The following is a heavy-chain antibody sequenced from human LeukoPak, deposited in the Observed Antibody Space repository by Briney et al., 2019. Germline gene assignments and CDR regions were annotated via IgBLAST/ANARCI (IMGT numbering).Heavy chain of an antibody. D-gene: IGHD3-3*01. CDR2: IKLYGSEE. CDR1: GFTFGKYW. V-gene: IGHV3-7*03. Sequence: PGGSLRLSCVASGFTFGKYWMSWVRQAPGKGLEWVANIKLYGSEENYVDSVKGRFTISRDNTKNSLYLQMNSLRAEDTAVFYCARDQYDTWSRRGNFDSWGQGTLVIVSS. J-gene: IGHJ4*02. CDR3: ARDQYDTWSRRGNFDS.